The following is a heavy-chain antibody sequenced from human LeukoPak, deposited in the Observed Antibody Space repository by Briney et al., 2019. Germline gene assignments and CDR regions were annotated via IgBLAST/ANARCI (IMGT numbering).Heavy chain of an antibody. Sequence: SETLSLTCAVYGGSFSGYYWSWIRQPPGKGLEWIGEINHSGSTNYNPSLKSRVTISVDKSKNQFPLKLSSVTAADTAVYYCARVSYYDSSGNRGAFDYWGQGTLVTVSS. CDR2: INHSGST. CDR1: GGSFSGYY. V-gene: IGHV4-34*01. J-gene: IGHJ4*02. CDR3: ARVSYYDSSGNRGAFDY. D-gene: IGHD3-22*01.